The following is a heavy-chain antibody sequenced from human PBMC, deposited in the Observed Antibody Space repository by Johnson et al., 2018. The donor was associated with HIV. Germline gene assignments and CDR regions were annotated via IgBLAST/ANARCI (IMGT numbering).Heavy chain of an antibody. D-gene: IGHD3-16*01. CDR2: INWNGGST. CDR1: GFTFDDYG. V-gene: IGHV3-20*04. CDR3: AKDGGRWSYSFDV. Sequence: VQLVESGGGVVRPGGSLRLSCAASGFTFDDYGMSWVRQVAGKGLEWVSGINWNGGSTGYADSVKGRFTISRDNAKKHLYLQMNSLRGEDTAMYYCAKDGGRWSYSFDVWGQGTMVSVSS. J-gene: IGHJ3*01.